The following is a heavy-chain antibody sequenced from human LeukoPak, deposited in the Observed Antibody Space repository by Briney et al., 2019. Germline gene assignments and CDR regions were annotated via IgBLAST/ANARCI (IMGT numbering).Heavy chain of an antibody. CDR2: ISSSSSYI. CDR3: AKDLDEQFLEWSLEVNAFDI. D-gene: IGHD3-3*01. Sequence: KPGGSLRLSCAASGFTFSSYSMNWVRQAPGKGLEWVSSISSSSSYIYYADSVKGRFTISRDNSKNTLYLQMNSLRAEDTAVYYCAKDLDEQFLEWSLEVNAFDIWGQGTMVTVSS. CDR1: GFTFSSYS. V-gene: IGHV3-21*04. J-gene: IGHJ3*02.